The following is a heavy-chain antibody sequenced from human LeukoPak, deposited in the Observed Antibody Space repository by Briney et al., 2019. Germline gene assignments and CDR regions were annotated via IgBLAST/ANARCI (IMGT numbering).Heavy chain of an antibody. CDR3: ARDRYSGSYYEGFDY. Sequence: PGTSLRLSCAASGFTFSRYAIHWVRQAPGKGLEWVAVISYDGSNKYYADSVKGRFTISRDNSKNTLYLQMNSLRAEDTAVYYCARDRYSGSYYEGFDYWGQGTLVTVSS. CDR1: GFTFSRYA. V-gene: IGHV3-30*04. CDR2: ISYDGSNK. J-gene: IGHJ4*02. D-gene: IGHD1-26*01.